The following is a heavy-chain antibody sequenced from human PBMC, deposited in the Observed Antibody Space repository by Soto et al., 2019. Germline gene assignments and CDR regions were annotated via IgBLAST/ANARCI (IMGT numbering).Heavy chain of an antibody. CDR2: VSFDGSNK. J-gene: IGHJ4*02. CDR1: GFTFSTHA. V-gene: IGHV3-30-3*01. D-gene: IGHD1-20*01. CDR3: ARDQTGITTTGGGRIDH. Sequence: GGSLRLSCAASGFTFSTHAMHWVRQAPGKGLECVAIVSFDGSNKYYADSVKDRFTISRDNSKNTLYLQMSGLTPEDTAVYYCARDQTGITTTGGGRIDHWGQGTLVTVSS.